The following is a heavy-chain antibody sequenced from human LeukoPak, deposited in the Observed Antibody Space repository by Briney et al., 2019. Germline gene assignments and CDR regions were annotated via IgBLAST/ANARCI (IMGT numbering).Heavy chain of an antibody. J-gene: IGHJ4*02. V-gene: IGHV3-23*01. CDR1: GVTLSTYA. D-gene: IGHD1-20*01. CDR3: AKDGYNWIAFDH. CDR2: ISGTGCTT. Sequence: GGSLRLSCAASGVTLSTYAMHWVRQAPGKGLEWVAYISGTGCTTYYADSVKGRFTISSDSSKNSLFLQMTSLRAEDTAIYYCAKDGYNWIAFDHWGQGTLVTVSS.